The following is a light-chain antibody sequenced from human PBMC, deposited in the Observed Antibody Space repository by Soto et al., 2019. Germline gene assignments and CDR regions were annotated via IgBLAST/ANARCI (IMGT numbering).Light chain of an antibody. CDR3: QQYGSSPWT. Sequence: EIVMTQSPATLSVTPGERATLSCRASQSIRSDLAWYQQKPGQAPRLLIYGASSRATGIPDRFSGSGSGTDFTLTISRLEDEDFAVYYCQQYGSSPWTFGQGTKVDIK. V-gene: IGKV3-20*01. CDR2: GAS. CDR1: QSIRSD. J-gene: IGKJ1*01.